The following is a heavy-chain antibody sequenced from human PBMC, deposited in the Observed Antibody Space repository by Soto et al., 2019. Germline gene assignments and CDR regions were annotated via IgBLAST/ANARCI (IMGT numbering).Heavy chain of an antibody. J-gene: IGHJ6*02. CDR3: ATQSYSNSGAYYYYAMDV. V-gene: IGHV4-30-2*01. Sequence: SETLSLTCAVYGGSFSGYSWSWIRQPPGKGLEWIGYIYQSGSTYYNPSLKSRVTISVDRSRNQFSLKLSSVTAADTAVYFCATQSYSNSGAYYYYAMDVWGQGTTVTVS. CDR2: IYQSGST. D-gene: IGHD4-4*01. CDR1: GGSFSGYS.